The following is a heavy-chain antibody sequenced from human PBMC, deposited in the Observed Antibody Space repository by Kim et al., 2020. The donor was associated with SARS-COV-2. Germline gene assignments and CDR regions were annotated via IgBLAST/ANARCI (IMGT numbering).Heavy chain of an antibody. D-gene: IGHD6-19*01. CDR3: ARDPHYRAVFGAGTVVWAFDI. V-gene: IGHV3-33*01. J-gene: IGHJ3*02. CDR2: IWYDGSNK. Sequence: GGSLRLSCAASGFTFSSYGMHWVRQAPGKGLEWVAVIWYDGSNKYYADSVKGRFTISRDNSKNTLYLQMNSLRAEDTAVYYCARDPHYRAVFGAGTVVWAFDIWGQGTMVTVSS. CDR1: GFTFSSYG.